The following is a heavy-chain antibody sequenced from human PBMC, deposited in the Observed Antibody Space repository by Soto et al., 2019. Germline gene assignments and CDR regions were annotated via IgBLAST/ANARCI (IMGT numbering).Heavy chain of an antibody. CDR3: VRNDYGDYINYYYYGMDV. Sequence: GVSRIISWSGSGFTFSSYAMHWVRQAPGKGLEYVSAISSNGGSTDYADAVKGRFTIFRDNSKNTLYLQMSSLRAEDTAVYYCVRNDYGDYINYYYYGMDVWGQGTTVTVSS. V-gene: IGHV3-64D*08. J-gene: IGHJ6*02. D-gene: IGHD4-17*01. CDR2: ISSNGGST. CDR1: GFTFSSYA.